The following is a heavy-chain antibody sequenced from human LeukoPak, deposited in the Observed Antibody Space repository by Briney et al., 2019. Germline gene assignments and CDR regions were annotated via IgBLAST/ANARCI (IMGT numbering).Heavy chain of an antibody. V-gene: IGHV1-8*03. Sequence: GASVKVSCKASGYTFTSYDINWVRQATGQGLEWMGWMNPNSGNTGYAQKFQGRVTITRNTSISTVFMELSSLRSDDTAFYYCARNSRVASTSGLNYWGQGTLVTVSS. CDR1: GYTFTSYD. J-gene: IGHJ4*02. D-gene: IGHD4-23*01. CDR2: MNPNSGNT. CDR3: ARNSRVASTSGLNY.